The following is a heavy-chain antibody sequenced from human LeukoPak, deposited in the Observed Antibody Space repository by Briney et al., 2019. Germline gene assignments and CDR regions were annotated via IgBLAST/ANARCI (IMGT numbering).Heavy chain of an antibody. D-gene: IGHD6-25*01. V-gene: IGHV4-39*01. CDR2: LYYGENS. CDR1: GGSISIISCSTYY. J-gene: IGHJ4*02. Sequence: SETLSLTCTVSGGSISIISCSTYYWGWIRQAPGKGLEWIGSLYYGENSHCNPSLKSRATLSVDTSNNQFSLKLTSVTAADAAVYFCARQLPTAAADTRGYFDYWGQGTVVTVSS. CDR3: ARQLPTAAADTRGYFDY.